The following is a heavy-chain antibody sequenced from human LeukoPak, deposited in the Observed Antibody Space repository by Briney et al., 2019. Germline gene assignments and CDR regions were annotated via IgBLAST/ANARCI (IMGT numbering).Heavy chain of an antibody. Sequence: ASVKVSCKASGYTFTGYYMHWVRQAPGQGLEWMGIINPSGGSTSYAQKFQGRVTMTRDTSTSTVYMELSSLRSEDTAVYYCARDQSGGFWSGYYSLAYYYGMDVWGQGTTVTVSS. CDR1: GYTFTGYY. J-gene: IGHJ6*02. CDR3: ARDQSGGFWSGYYSLAYYYGMDV. D-gene: IGHD3-3*01. V-gene: IGHV1-46*01. CDR2: INPSGGST.